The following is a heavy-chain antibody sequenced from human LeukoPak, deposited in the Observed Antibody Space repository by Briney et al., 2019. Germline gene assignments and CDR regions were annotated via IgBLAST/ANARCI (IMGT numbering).Heavy chain of an antibody. V-gene: IGHV1-2*02. Sequence: ASVKVSCTASGYTFTHYFAHWGRQAPGQGLQWMGWINPNTGATSYPQKFQGRVTITSDTSISTAYMELRSLRSDDTAIYYCVRDGGSGSPYDFWGQGTLVTVSS. J-gene: IGHJ4*02. CDR1: GYTFTHYF. D-gene: IGHD3-10*01. CDR3: VRDGGSGSPYDF. CDR2: INPNTGAT.